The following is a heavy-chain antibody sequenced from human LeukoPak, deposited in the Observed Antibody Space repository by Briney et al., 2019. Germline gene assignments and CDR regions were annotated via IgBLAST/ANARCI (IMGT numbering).Heavy chain of an antibody. J-gene: IGHJ4*02. Sequence: GESLKISCKGSGYSFPNYWIGWVRQMPGKGLEWMGIIYPGDSDTRYSPSFQGQVTISVDKSISTAYLQWSSLKASDTAMYYCASSYSSSGHYFDYWGQGTLVTASS. CDR1: GYSFPNYW. D-gene: IGHD6-6*01. V-gene: IGHV5-51*01. CDR2: IYPGDSDT. CDR3: ASSYSSSGHYFDY.